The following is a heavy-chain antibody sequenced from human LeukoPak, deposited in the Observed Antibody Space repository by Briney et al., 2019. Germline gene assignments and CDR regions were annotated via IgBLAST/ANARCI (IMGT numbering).Heavy chain of an antibody. CDR3: ARLYSGNPYCFYY. V-gene: IGHV5-51*01. J-gene: IGHJ4*02. Sequence: GESLKISCKGSGYSFTAYWIGWVRQMPGKGLEWMGIIYPGDSDTRYSPSFQGQVTISADKSISTAYLQWSSLKTSDTAIYYCARLYSGNPYCFYYWGQGTLVTVSS. CDR2: IYPGDSDT. D-gene: IGHD4-23*01. CDR1: GYSFTAYW.